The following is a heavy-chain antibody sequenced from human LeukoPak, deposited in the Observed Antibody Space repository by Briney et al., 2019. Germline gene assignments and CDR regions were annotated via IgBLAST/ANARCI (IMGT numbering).Heavy chain of an antibody. CDR3: AKDGAAAAGLGFDP. J-gene: IGHJ5*02. CDR2: IIPIFGTA. D-gene: IGHD6-13*01. CDR1: GGTFTSYA. Sequence: RASVKVSCKASGGTFTSYAISWVRQAPGQGLEWMGGIIPIFGTANYAQKFQGRVTITADKSTSTAYMELSSLRSDDTAVYYCAKDGAAAAGLGFDPWGQGTLVTVSS. V-gene: IGHV1-69*06.